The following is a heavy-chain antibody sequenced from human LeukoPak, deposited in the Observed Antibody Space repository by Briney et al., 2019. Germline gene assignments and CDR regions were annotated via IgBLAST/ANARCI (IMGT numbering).Heavy chain of an antibody. CDR2: ISWNSGSI. CDR1: GFTFDDYA. J-gene: IGHJ4*02. V-gene: IGHV3-9*01. Sequence: GGSLRLSCAASGFTFDDYAMHWVRQAPGEGLEWVSGISWNSGSIGYADSVKGRFTISRDNAKNSLYLQMNSPRAEDTALYYCAKAGDYGDSYYFDYWGQGTLVTVSS. CDR3: AKAGDYGDSYYFDY. D-gene: IGHD4-17*01.